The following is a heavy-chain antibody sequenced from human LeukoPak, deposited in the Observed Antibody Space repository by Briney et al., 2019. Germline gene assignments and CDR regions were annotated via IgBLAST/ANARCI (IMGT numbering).Heavy chain of an antibody. CDR2: ISSSGSTI. J-gene: IGHJ4*02. Sequence: LSGGSLRLSCAASGFTFSSYSMNWVRQAPGKGLEWVSYISSSGSTIYYADSVEGRFTISRDNAKNSLYLQMNSLRAEDTAVYYCASCGESIAAAGEIDYWGQGTLVTVSS. V-gene: IGHV3-48*04. CDR1: GFTFSSYS. CDR3: ASCGESIAAAGEIDY. D-gene: IGHD6-13*01.